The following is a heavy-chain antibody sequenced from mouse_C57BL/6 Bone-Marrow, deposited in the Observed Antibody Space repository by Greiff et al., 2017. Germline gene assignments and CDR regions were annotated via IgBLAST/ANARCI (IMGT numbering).Heavy chain of an antibody. CDR3: ARGGCRWYFDV. V-gene: IGHV1-7*01. CDR2: INPSSGYT. J-gene: IGHJ1*03. CDR1: GYTFPSYW. Sequence: QVQLQQSGAELAKPGASVKLSCKATGYTFPSYWMHWVKQRPGQGLEWIGYINPSSGYTKYNQKFKDKATLTADKSSSTAYLQLSSLTYEDSAVYYCARGGCRWYFDVWGTGTAVTVSA.